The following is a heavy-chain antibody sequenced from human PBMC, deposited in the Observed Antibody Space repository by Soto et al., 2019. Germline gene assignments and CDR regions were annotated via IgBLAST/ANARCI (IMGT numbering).Heavy chain of an antibody. CDR1: GGSFSGYY. V-gene: IGHV4-34*01. D-gene: IGHD3-16*02. CDR2: INHSGST. CDR3: ARGPGYDYIWGSYRWGNAFDI. Sequence: SETLSLTCAVYGGSFSGYYWSWIRQPPGKGLEWIGEINHSGSTNYNPSLKSRVTISVDTSKNQFSLKLSSVTAADTAVYYCARGPGYDYIWGSYRWGNAFDIWGQGTMVTVSS. J-gene: IGHJ3*02.